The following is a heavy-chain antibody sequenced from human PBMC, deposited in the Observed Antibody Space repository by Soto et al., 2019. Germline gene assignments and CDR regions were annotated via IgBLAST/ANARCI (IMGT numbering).Heavy chain of an antibody. CDR3: ARVGLVRQYDLGVYSDAFDI. CDR2: IWYDGSNK. V-gene: IGHV3-33*01. Sequence: GGSLRLSCAASGFTFSSYGMHWVRQAPGKGLEWVAVIWYDGSNKYYADSVKGRFTISRDNSKNTLYLQMNSLRAEDTAVYYCARVGLVRQYDLGVYSDAFDIWGQGTMVTVSS. J-gene: IGHJ3*02. CDR1: GFTFSSYG. D-gene: IGHD3-10*01.